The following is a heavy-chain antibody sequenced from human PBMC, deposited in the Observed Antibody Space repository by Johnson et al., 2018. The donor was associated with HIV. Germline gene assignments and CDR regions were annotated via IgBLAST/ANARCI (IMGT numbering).Heavy chain of an antibody. V-gene: IGHV3-66*02. CDR1: GFTVSSNY. CDR3: AKDRYGGSYPDAFDI. D-gene: IGHD1-26*01. J-gene: IGHJ3*02. Sequence: VQLVESGGGLVQPGGSLRLSCADSGFTVSSNYMSWVRQAPGKGLEWVSVIYTGGTTYYADSVKGRFTISRDNSKNTLFLQMNSLRPEDTSVYYCAKDRYGGSYPDAFDIWGQGTMVTVSS. CDR2: IYTGGTT.